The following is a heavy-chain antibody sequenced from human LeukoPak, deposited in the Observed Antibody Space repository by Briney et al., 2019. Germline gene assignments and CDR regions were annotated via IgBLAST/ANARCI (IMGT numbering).Heavy chain of an antibody. CDR1: GFTFSNAW. J-gene: IGHJ4*02. Sequence: GGSLRLSCATSGFTFSNAWMTWVRQAPGKGLEWVAFIRYDGSNKYYADSVKGRFTISRDNSKNTLYLQMNSLRAEDTAVYYCAKGRWLQLDYWGQGTLVTVSS. CDR3: AKGRWLQLDY. D-gene: IGHD5-24*01. CDR2: IRYDGSNK. V-gene: IGHV3-30*02.